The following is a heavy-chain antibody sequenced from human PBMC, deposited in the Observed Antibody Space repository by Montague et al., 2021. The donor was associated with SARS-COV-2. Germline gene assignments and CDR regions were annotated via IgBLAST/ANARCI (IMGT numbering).Heavy chain of an antibody. J-gene: IGHJ5*02. CDR1: GTSFSGYY. D-gene: IGHD6-13*01. V-gene: IGHV4-34*01. Sequence: SETLSLTCAVHGTSFSGYYWNWIRQPPGKGLEWIGEINHGGSTKYSPSLKSRLTISADTSKNQFSLKLTSVAAADTAVYYCARSGYSSSWYGFRSWFDPWGQGTLVTVSS. CDR3: ARSGYSSSWYGFRSWFDP. CDR2: INHGGST.